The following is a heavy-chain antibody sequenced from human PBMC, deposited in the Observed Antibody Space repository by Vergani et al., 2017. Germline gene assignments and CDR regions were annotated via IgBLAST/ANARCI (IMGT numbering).Heavy chain of an antibody. CDR2: ISGSGGST. D-gene: IGHD6-13*01. V-gene: IGHV3-23*01. J-gene: IGHJ2*01. CDR3: AKGGGSGIAFYWYFDL. CDR1: GGSISSSSYY. Sequence: LQLQESGPGLVKPSETLSLTCTVSGGSISSSSYYWGWIRQPPGKGLEWVSAISGSGGSTYYADSVKGRFTISRDNSKNTLYLQMNSLRAEDTAVYYCAKGGGSGIAFYWYFDLWGRGTLVTVSS.